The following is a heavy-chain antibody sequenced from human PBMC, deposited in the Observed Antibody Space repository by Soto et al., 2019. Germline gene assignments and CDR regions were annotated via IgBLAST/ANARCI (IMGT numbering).Heavy chain of an antibody. J-gene: IGHJ4*02. CDR3: SRSLDY. Sequence: EVQLVEAGGALVQPGGSLRLSCAASGFTFSNYWMDWVRQAPGKGLEWLANINPDGSEKHYVDSVRGRFTISRDNTKNSLYLQMSSLTAEDSALYYCSRSLDYCGQGTRIPVSS. V-gene: IGHV3-7*01. CDR2: INPDGSEK. CDR1: GFTFSNYW.